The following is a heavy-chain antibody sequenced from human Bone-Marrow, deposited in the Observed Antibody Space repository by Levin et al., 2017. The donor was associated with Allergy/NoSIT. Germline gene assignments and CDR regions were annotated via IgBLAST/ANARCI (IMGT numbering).Heavy chain of an antibody. D-gene: IGHD6-19*01. J-gene: IGHJ4*02. V-gene: IGHV3-72*01. Sequence: LSGGSLRLSCATSGFTFSDHYMDWVRQAPGKGLEWVGRTRNKANSYTTEYAASVKGRFTVSRDDSKNSLYLQMNSLNTEDTAVYYCARTTSGRRDYYFDYWGQGTLVTVSS. CDR3: ARTTSGRRDYYFDY. CDR1: GFTFSDHY. CDR2: TRNKANSYTT.